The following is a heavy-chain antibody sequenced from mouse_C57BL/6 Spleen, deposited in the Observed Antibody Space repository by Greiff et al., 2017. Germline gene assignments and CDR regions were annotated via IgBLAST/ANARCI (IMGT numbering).Heavy chain of an antibody. D-gene: IGHD2-4*01. CDR3: ARSGDYDVFAY. CDR1: GYAFSSSW. J-gene: IGHJ3*01. V-gene: IGHV1-82*01. CDR2: IYPGDGDT. Sequence: VQLQQSGPELVKPGASVKISCKASGYAFSSSWMNWVKQRPGKGLEWIGRIYPGDGDTNYNGKFKGKATLTADKSSSTAYMQLSSLTSEDSAVYFCARSGDYDVFAYWGQGTLVTVSA.